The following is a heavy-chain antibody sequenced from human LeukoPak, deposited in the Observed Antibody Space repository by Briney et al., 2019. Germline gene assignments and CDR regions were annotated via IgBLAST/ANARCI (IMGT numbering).Heavy chain of an antibody. Sequence: SETLSLTSTVPGGSVSGGSYCWSWIRQPPGGGLGWMGYIYYSGSTTYNPSLRSRVTISVDTSKNHFPLKLSSVTAADTAVYYCAKTPNRGYSGTWYFDYWGEGTLVTVSS. V-gene: IGHV4-61*03. CDR1: GGSVSGGSYC. D-gene: IGHD5-12*01. CDR3: AKTPNRGYSGTWYFDY. CDR2: IYYSGST. J-gene: IGHJ4*02.